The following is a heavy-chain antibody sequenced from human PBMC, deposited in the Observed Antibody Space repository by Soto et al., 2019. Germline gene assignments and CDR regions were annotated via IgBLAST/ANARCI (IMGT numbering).Heavy chain of an antibody. CDR3: AREIAARL. Sequence: EVQLVESGGGLVQPGGSLRLSCAASGFTFSSYWMSWFRQAPGKGLEWVANIKQDGSEENYVDSVKGRFTISRDKAKNALYLQMNSLRVEDTAVYYCAREIAARLWGKGTTVTVAS. CDR1: GFTFSSYW. D-gene: IGHD6-6*01. V-gene: IGHV3-7*01. J-gene: IGHJ6*04. CDR2: IKQDGSEE.